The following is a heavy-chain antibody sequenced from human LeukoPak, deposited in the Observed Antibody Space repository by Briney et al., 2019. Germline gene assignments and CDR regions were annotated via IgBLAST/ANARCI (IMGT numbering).Heavy chain of an antibody. D-gene: IGHD3-22*01. J-gene: IGHJ4*02. V-gene: IGHV3-21*01. CDR2: ISSSSSYI. CDR3: AREGDYYDSSGYSGFDY. CDR1: GFNFSTYT. Sequence: GGSLRLSCAASGFNFSTYTINWVRQAPGKGLEWVSSISSSSSYIYYADSVKGRFTISRDNAKNSLYLQMNSLRAEDTAVYYCAREGDYYDSSGYSGFDYWGQGTLVTVSS.